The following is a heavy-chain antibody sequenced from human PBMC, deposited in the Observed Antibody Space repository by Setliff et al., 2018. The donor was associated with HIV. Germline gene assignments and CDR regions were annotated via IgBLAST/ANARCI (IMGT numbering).Heavy chain of an antibody. Sequence: SETLSLTCTVSGGSISSSTYYWGWIRHPPGKGLEWIGSIYYRGSTYYNPSLKSRVTISVDTSKNQFSLRLSSVTASDTAVYCFARPTARYSSSWDAWYFDLWGRGTLVTVLL. V-gene: IGHV4-39*07. CDR3: ARPTARYSSSWDAWYFDL. J-gene: IGHJ2*01. CDR2: IYYRGST. D-gene: IGHD6-13*01. CDR1: GGSISSSTYY.